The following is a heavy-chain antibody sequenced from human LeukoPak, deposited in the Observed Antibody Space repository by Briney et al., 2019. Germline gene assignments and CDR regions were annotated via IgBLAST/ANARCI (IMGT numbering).Heavy chain of an antibody. CDR3: ARRAPYCSGGSCYLDY. V-gene: IGHV5-51*01. Sequence: GESLKISCKGSGYSFTSYWIGWVRQMPGKGLEWMGIIYPGDSDTRYSPSFQGQVTILADKSISTAYLQWSSLKASDTAMYYCARRAPYCSGGSCYLDYWGQGTLVTVSS. CDR2: IYPGDSDT. CDR1: GYSFTSYW. D-gene: IGHD2-15*01. J-gene: IGHJ4*02.